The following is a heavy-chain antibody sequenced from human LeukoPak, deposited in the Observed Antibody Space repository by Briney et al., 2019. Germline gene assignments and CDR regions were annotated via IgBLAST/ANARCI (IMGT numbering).Heavy chain of an antibody. CDR3: PRAVRHQLRSDH. CDR2: MNPNSGNT. V-gene: IGHV1-8*01. CDR1: GYTFSNYD. D-gene: IGHD2-2*01. J-gene: IGHJ5*02. Sequence: GASVKVSCKTSGYTFSNYDVNWVRQSTGQGPEWMGWMNPNSGNTGYALQFQGRVTMTRDTSIRTAYMELSDLRSDHTPLHFCPRAVRHQLRSDHWGQGTLVTVSS.